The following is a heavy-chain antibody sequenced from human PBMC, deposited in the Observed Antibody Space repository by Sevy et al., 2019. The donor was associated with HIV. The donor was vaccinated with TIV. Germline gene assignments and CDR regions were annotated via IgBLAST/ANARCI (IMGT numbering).Heavy chain of an antibody. D-gene: IGHD2-2*01. V-gene: IGHV4-34*01. CDR3: ARSPPVVVVPGAPSWFDP. CDR1: DGSFSGYY. J-gene: IGHJ5*02. Sequence: SETLSLTCAVHDGSFSGYYWNWIRQLPGKGLEWIGEINESGITYYNPSLKSRVTISVDTSKQQSSLKLNSVTAVDSAVYFCARSPPVVVVPGAPSWFDPWGQGTLVTASS. CDR2: INESGIT.